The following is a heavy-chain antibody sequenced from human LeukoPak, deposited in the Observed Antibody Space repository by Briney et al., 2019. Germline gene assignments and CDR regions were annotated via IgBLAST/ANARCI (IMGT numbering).Heavy chain of an antibody. CDR2: ISDSGGST. Sequence: GGSLRLSCAVSGITLSNYGMSWVRQAPGKGLEWVAGISDSGGSTNYADSVKGRFTISRDNPKNTLYLQMNSLRAEDTAVHCCARGVCYYYGMDVWRQRTTVTVSS. CDR3: ARGVCYYYGMDV. J-gene: IGHJ6*02. CDR1: GITLSNYG. V-gene: IGHV3-23*01.